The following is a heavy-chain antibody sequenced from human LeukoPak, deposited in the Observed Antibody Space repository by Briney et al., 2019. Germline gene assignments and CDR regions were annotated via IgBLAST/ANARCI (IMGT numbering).Heavy chain of an antibody. CDR1: GGSISSYY. CDR2: IYYSGST. D-gene: IGHD5-24*01. V-gene: IGHV4-59*01. Sequence: SETLSLTCTVSGGSISSYYWSWIRQPPGKGLEWIGYIYYSGSTNYNPSLKSRVTISVDTSKNQFSLKLSSVTAADTAVYYCARELEGDGYNYFLFDPWGQGTLVTVSS. J-gene: IGHJ5*02. CDR3: ARELEGDGYNYFLFDP.